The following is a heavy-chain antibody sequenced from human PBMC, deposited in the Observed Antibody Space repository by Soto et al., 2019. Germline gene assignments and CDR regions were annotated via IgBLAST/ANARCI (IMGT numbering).Heavy chain of an antibody. D-gene: IGHD3-22*01. Sequence: SLRLSCAASGFTFSRYGMHWVRQAPGKGPEWVAVISYDGSNKYYADSVKGRFTISRDNSKNTLYLQMNSLRAEDTAVYYCAKDLSITMIVVVPIYDYWGQGTLVTVSS. CDR1: GFTFSRYG. J-gene: IGHJ4*02. CDR2: ISYDGSNK. CDR3: AKDLSITMIVVVPIYDY. V-gene: IGHV3-30*18.